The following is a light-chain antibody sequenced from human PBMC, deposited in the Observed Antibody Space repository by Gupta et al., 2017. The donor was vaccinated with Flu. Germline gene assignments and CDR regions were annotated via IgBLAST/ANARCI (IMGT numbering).Light chain of an antibody. V-gene: IGLV3-25*03. Sequence: SYELTQPPSVSVSPGQTARITCSGDALAKQYAYWYQQKPGQAPVLVIYRDTERPSGIPERFSGSSSGTTVTLTISGVQAEDEGDYYCQSADSGIWVFGGGTKLTVL. J-gene: IGLJ3*02. CDR2: RDT. CDR1: ALAKQY. CDR3: QSADSGIWV.